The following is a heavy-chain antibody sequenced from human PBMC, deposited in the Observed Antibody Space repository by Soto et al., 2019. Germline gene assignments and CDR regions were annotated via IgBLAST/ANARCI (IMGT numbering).Heavy chain of an antibody. CDR3: ARAPIVVVPAANYYYGMDV. CDR2: IIPIFGTA. D-gene: IGHD2-2*01. Sequence: QVQLVQSGAEVKKPGSSVKVSCKASGGTFSSYAISWVRQAPGQGLEWMGGIIPIFGTANYAQKFQGRVTITADKSTTTAYMELSTVRSEDTAVYYCARAPIVVVPAANYYYGMDVWGQGTTVTVSS. V-gene: IGHV1-69*06. CDR1: GGTFSSYA. J-gene: IGHJ6*02.